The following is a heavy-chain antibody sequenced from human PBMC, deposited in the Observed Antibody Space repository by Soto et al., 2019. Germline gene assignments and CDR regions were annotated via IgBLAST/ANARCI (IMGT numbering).Heavy chain of an antibody. CDR2: IYHSRGT. D-gene: IGHD3-9*01. Sequence: SETLCLTCAVSWGSSIGTHGWSWVRQPPGKGLECIGEIYHSRGTNYNPSLKSRVTISVDKSKNQFSLKLNSVTAADTAVYYCARAEEYYDILTGYYSGDLDYWGQGTLVTVS. CDR3: ARAEEYYDILTGYYSGDLDY. V-gene: IGHV4-4*02. CDR1: WGSSIGTHG. J-gene: IGHJ4*02.